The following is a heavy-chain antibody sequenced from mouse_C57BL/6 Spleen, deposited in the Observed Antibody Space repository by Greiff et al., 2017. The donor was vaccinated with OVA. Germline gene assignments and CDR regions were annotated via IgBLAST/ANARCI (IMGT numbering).Heavy chain of an antibody. CDR3: TRCYGYDVAKAMDY. J-gene: IGHJ4*01. D-gene: IGHD2-2*01. Sequence: QVQLQQSGAELVRPGASVTLSCKASGYTFTDYEMHWVKQTPVHGLEWIGAIDPETGGTAYNQKFKGKAILTADKSSSTAYMELRSLTSEDSAVYYCTRCYGYDVAKAMDYWGQGTSVTVSS. V-gene: IGHV1-15*01. CDR2: IDPETGGT. CDR1: GYTFTDYE.